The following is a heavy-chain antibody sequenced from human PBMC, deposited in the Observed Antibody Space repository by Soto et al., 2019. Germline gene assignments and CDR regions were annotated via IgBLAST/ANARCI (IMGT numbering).Heavy chain of an antibody. CDR3: AKVRGSGSYYYYYGMDV. CDR1: GFTFSSYG. CDR2: ISYDGSNK. Sequence: GGSLRFSCAASGFTFSSYGMHWVRQAPGKGLEWVAVISYDGSNKYYADSVKGRFTISRDNSKNTLYLQMNSLRAEDTAVYYCAKVRGSGSYYYYYGMDVWGQGTTVTVSS. V-gene: IGHV3-30*18. D-gene: IGHD3-10*01. J-gene: IGHJ6*02.